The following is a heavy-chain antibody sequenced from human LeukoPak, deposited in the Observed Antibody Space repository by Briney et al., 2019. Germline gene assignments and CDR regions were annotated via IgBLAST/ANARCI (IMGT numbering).Heavy chain of an antibody. CDR1: GYSFTCHW. D-gene: IGHD1-14*01. Sequence: GGFLKIFCKGSGYSFTCHWIGWGRQISGKGLELVGIIYPGDSDTRYSPSFQGQVTISADKSISTAYLQWSSLKAADTAMYYCASSGIAGRPDAFDIWGQGTMVTVSS. V-gene: IGHV5-51*01. CDR2: IYPGDSDT. CDR3: ASSGIAGRPDAFDI. J-gene: IGHJ3*02.